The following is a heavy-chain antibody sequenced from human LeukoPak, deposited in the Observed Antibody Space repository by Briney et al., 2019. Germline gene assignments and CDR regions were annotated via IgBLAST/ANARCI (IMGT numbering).Heavy chain of an antibody. V-gene: IGHV4-59*01. CDR1: GGSISSYY. CDR3: ARGSTLTVDAFDI. D-gene: IGHD7-27*01. J-gene: IGHJ3*02. Sequence: SETLSLNCTVSGGSISSYYWSWIRQPPGKGLEWIGYIYYSGSTNYNPSLKSRVTISVDTSKNQFSLKLSSVTAADTAVYYCARGSTLTVDAFDIWGQGTMVTVSS. CDR2: IYYSGST.